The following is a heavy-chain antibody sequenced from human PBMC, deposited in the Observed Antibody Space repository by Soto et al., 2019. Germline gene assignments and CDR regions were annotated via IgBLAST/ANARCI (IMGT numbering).Heavy chain of an antibody. CDR1: GYTFSDYY. CDR3: ARLQIEVAGTN. Sequence: ASXXVSCKASGYTFSDYYMHWVRQAPGQGLEWMGWINANSGGTTYAQRFQGRVTMTRDTSISTAYMELSRLSSDDTAIYYCARLQIEVAGTNWGQGTLVTVSS. J-gene: IGHJ4*02. D-gene: IGHD6-19*01. CDR2: INANSGGT. V-gene: IGHV1-2*02.